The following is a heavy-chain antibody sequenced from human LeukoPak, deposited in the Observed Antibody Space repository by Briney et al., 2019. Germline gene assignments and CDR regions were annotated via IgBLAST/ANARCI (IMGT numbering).Heavy chain of an antibody. CDR3: ATKVLRSGYTYGFGNY. CDR2: IDPEDGET. Sequence: ASVKVSCKGSGYTLTELSMHWVRQAPGKGLEWMGGIDPEDGETIYAQKFQGRVTMTEDTSTDTAYMELSSLRSEDTAVYYCATKVLRSGYTYGFGNYWGQGTLVTVSS. J-gene: IGHJ4*02. V-gene: IGHV1-24*01. D-gene: IGHD5-18*01. CDR1: GYTLTELS.